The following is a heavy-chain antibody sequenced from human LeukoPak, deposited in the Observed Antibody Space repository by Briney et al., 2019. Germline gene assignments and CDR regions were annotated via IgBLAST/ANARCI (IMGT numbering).Heavy chain of an antibody. J-gene: IGHJ2*01. CDR3: AKSYDNHNWYFHL. CDR2: IWYDGNNK. CDR1: GFTFSTYG. D-gene: IGHD3-10*01. Sequence: PGRSLRLSCAASGFTFSTYGMNWVRQAPGKGLEWVAIIWYDGNNKYYADSVKGRFIISRDNSKNTLYLQMNSLRADDTAVYYCAKSYDNHNWYFHLWGRGTLVTVSS. V-gene: IGHV3-33*06.